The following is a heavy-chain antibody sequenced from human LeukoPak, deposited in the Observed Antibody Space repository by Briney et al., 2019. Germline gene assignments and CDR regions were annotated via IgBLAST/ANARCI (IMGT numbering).Heavy chain of an antibody. D-gene: IGHD5-24*01. CDR1: GFSFSSYA. CDR2: ISYDGSHK. J-gene: IGHJ4*02. V-gene: IGHV3-30-3*01. Sequence: GRSLRLSCAASGFSFSSYALHWVRQGPGKGLEWVAVISYDGSHKYYADSVKGRFTISRDNSKNTLDLQMNSLRVEDTAVYYCVREAEMATTHFDYWGQGTLVTVSS. CDR3: VREAEMATTHFDY.